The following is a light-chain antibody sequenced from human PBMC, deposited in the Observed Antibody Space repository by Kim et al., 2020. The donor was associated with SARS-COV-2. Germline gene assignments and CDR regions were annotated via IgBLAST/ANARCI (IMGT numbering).Light chain of an antibody. CDR2: AAS. CDR1: QSISSH. CDR3: QQSYSTLIT. Sequence: DIQMTQSPSSLSASVGDRATITCRASQSISSHLNWYQQKPGKAPKLLIYAASSLQSGVPSRFSGSGSGTDFTLTISSLQPEDFATYYCQQSYSTLITFGQGTRVEIK. J-gene: IGKJ5*01. V-gene: IGKV1-39*01.